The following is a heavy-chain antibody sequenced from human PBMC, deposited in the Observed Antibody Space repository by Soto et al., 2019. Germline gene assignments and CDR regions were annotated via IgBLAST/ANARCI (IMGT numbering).Heavy chain of an antibody. CDR1: GFTFSYSN. Sequence: EVQLVESGGGLVKPGGSLRLSCAASGFTFSYSNMNWVRQAPGKGLEWVSSITSGSSFKNYADSVKGRFTISRDNDKNSLYLQMNSLRAEDTAVYYCARDPPLSTIVVVGVDDFWGQGTLVTVSS. V-gene: IGHV3-21*02. CDR3: ARDPPLSTIVVVGVDDF. D-gene: IGHD3-22*01. J-gene: IGHJ4*02. CDR2: ITSGSSFK.